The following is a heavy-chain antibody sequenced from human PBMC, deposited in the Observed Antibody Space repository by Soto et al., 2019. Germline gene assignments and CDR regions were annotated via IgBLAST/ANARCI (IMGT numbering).Heavy chain of an antibody. CDR3: ARTRSFSLGFYYDGMDV. J-gene: IGHJ6*02. V-gene: IGHV5-51*01. CDR1: GYSFASYW. CDR2: IYPGDSDT. D-gene: IGHD6-6*01. Sequence: GEALKISCQGSGYSFASYWIGWGRQMPRKDLEWMRIIYPGDSDTRYSPSFQGQVTISADKSLRTAYLQRTSLKASDTALYYCARTRSFSLGFYYDGMDVWGQGTTVTVSS.